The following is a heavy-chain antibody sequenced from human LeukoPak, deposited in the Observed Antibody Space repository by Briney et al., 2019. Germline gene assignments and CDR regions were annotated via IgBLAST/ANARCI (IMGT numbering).Heavy chain of an antibody. CDR1: GFTFSSYA. CDR2: ISGSGGST. CDR3: AKDHYYDSSGYYHQNYFDY. J-gene: IGHJ4*02. Sequence: PGRSLRLSCAASGFTFSSYAISWVRQAPGKGLEWVSGISGSGGSTYYADSVKGRFTISRDNSKNTLYLQMNSLRAEDTAVYYCAKDHYYDSSGYYHQNYFDYWGQGTLVTVSS. D-gene: IGHD3-22*01. V-gene: IGHV3-23*01.